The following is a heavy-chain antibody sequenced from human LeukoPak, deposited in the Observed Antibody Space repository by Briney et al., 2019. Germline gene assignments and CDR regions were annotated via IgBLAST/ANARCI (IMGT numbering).Heavy chain of an antibody. CDR1: GFTFSNFA. D-gene: IGHD6-19*01. J-gene: IGHJ3*02. Sequence: PGGSLRLSCAASGFTFSNFAMHWVRQAPGKGLEWVALILYDGSNKYYADSVKGRFTISRDNAKNSLYLQMNSLRAEDTAVYYCARDSAFGAVAGSSDAFDIWGQGTMVTVSS. CDR2: ILYDGSNK. CDR3: ARDSAFGAVAGSSDAFDI. V-gene: IGHV3-30*04.